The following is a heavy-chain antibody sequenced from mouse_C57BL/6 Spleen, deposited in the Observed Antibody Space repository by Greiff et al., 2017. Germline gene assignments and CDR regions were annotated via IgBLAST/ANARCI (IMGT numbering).Heavy chain of an antibody. CDR3: ARHPLYYGSSYYSYWYFDV. Sequence: EVKVVESGGDLVKPGGSLKLSCAASGFTFSSYGMSWVRQTPDKRLEWVATISSGGSYTYYPDSVKGRFTISRDNAKNTLYLQMSSLKSEDTAMYYCARHPLYYGSSYYSYWYFDVWGTGTTVTVSS. CDR2: ISSGGSYT. V-gene: IGHV5-6*01. D-gene: IGHD1-1*01. CDR1: GFTFSSYG. J-gene: IGHJ1*03.